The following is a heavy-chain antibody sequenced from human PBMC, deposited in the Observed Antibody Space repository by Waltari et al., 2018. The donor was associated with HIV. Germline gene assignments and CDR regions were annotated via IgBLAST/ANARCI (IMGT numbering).Heavy chain of an antibody. CDR1: GGSFSGYY. CDR2: INHSGST. CDR3: ARGGYCSSTSCYREGIFDP. Sequence: QVQLQQRGAGLFKPSETLSLTRAVSGGSFSGYYCSWICQPTGQGLEWIGEINHSGSTNYNPSLKSRVAISVDTSKNQFSLKLSSVTAADTAVYYCARGGYCSSTSCYREGIFDPWGQGTLVTVSS. V-gene: IGHV4-34*01. J-gene: IGHJ5*02. D-gene: IGHD2-2*02.